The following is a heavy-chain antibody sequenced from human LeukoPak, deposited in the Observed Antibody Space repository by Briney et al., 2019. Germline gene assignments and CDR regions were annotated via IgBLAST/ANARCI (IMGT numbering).Heavy chain of an antibody. CDR3: ARGGFSGYDWVDS. J-gene: IGHJ4*02. V-gene: IGHV4-59*08. Sequence: KSSETLSLTCTVSGGSISTYYWSWIRQPPGKGLEWIGYIYYRGSTNYNPSLKSRVTISLDTAKNQFSLKLSSVTAADTAVYYCARGGFSGYDWVDSWGQGILVTVSS. CDR2: IYYRGST. D-gene: IGHD5-12*01. CDR1: GGSISTYY.